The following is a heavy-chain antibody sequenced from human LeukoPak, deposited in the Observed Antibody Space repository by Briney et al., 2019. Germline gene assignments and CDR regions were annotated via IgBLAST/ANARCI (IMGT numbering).Heavy chain of an antibody. CDR1: GFTFSSYA. CDR3: AKALGVVDKFGY. CDR2: ISGSGGTT. D-gene: IGHD3-22*01. J-gene: IGHJ4*02. V-gene: IGHV3-23*01. Sequence: GGSLRLSCAASGFTFSSYAMSWVRQAPGKGLEWVSAISGSGGTTYYADSVKGRFTISRDNSKNTLYLQMNSLRAEDTAVYYCAKALGVVDKFGYWGQGTLVTVSS.